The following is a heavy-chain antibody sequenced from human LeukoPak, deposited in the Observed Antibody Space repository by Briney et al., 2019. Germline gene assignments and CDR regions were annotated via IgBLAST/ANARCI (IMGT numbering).Heavy chain of an antibody. Sequence: GGSLGLSCAASGFTFDDYGMSWVRQAPGKGPEWVSGINWNGGGTAYAASVKGRFTISRDNAKNSLYLQMNSLRAEDTALYYCAATYSSGWYSHSDYWGQGTLVTVSS. V-gene: IGHV3-20*04. CDR1: GFTFDDYG. D-gene: IGHD6-19*01. J-gene: IGHJ4*02. CDR3: AATYSSGWYSHSDY. CDR2: INWNGGGT.